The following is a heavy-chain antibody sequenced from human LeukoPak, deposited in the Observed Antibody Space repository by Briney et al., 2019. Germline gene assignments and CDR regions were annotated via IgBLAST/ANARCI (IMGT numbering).Heavy chain of an antibody. CDR1: GFTFDDFG. Sequence: GGSLRLSCAASGFTFDDFGMHWVRQAPGKGLEWVSGISWNSGSIDYADSVKGRFTISRDNSKNTLYLQMNSLRAEDTAVYYCAPLVGATSPTNLPWGQGTLVTVSS. D-gene: IGHD1-26*01. CDR3: APLVGATSPTNLP. V-gene: IGHV3-9*01. CDR2: ISWNSGSI. J-gene: IGHJ5*02.